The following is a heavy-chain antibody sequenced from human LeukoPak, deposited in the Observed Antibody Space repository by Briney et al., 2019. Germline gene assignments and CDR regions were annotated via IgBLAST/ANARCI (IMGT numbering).Heavy chain of an antibody. D-gene: IGHD5-18*01. CDR3: ARQGGTAMVLNY. CDR2: IYYSGST. Sequence: SETLSLTCTVSGGSISSSSYYWGWIRQPPGKGLEWIGSIYYSGSTYYNPSLKSRVTISVDTSKNQFSLKLSSVTAADTAVYYCARQGGTAMVLNYWGQGTLVTVSS. J-gene: IGHJ4*02. V-gene: IGHV4-39*01. CDR1: GGSISSSSYY.